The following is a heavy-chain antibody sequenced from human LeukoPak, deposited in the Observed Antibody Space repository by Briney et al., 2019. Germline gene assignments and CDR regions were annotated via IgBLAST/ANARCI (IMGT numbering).Heavy chain of an antibody. CDR2: IYPADSDT. Sequence: RGESLKISCKVSGYTFTTYWIGRVRQMPGKGLEWMGIIYPADSDTRYSPSFQGQVTISVDKSISTAYLQWSSLKASDTAIYYCAGRGTGTTLAFDYWGQGTLVTVSS. CDR1: GYTFTTYW. CDR3: AGRGTGTTLAFDY. D-gene: IGHD1-1*01. V-gene: IGHV5-51*01. J-gene: IGHJ4*02.